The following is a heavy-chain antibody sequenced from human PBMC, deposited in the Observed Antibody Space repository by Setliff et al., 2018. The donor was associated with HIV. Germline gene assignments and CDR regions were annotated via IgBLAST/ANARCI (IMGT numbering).Heavy chain of an antibody. CDR3: AREGEILVGATAAYFDN. D-gene: IGHD1-26*01. CDR1: RDSMNRHY. Sequence: PSETLSLTCTVSRDSMNRHYWTWIRQPPGKGLEWIGYISSSGRTDYNSSLKNRVTMSVDTSNNLFSLKLTSVTAADTAVYYCAREGEILVGATAAYFDNWGQGTLVTVSS. CDR2: ISSSGRT. V-gene: IGHV4-59*11. J-gene: IGHJ4*02.